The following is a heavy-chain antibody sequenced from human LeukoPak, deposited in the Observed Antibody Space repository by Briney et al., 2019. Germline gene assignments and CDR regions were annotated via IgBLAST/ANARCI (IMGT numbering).Heavy chain of an antibody. CDR3: ARLWYGGNPASYWFFDL. CDR2: IYYTGST. V-gene: IGHV4-59*08. J-gene: IGHJ2*01. D-gene: IGHD4/OR15-4a*01. CDR1: GGFISSYY. Sequence: SGTLSLTCTVSGGFISSYYWSWIRQPPGRGLEWIGYIYYTGSTNYNPSLESRVTISVDKSKNQFYLKLSSVTAADTALYYCARLWYGGNPASYWFFDLWGRGTLVTVSS.